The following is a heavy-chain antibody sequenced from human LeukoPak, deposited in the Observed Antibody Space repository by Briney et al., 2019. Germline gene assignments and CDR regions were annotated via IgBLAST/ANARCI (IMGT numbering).Heavy chain of an antibody. CDR3: ARDPSGGSYSSGWYVAFDY. D-gene: IGHD6-19*01. V-gene: IGHV3-21*01. CDR2: ISSSSSYI. CDR1: GFTFSSYS. Sequence: GGSLRLSCAASGFTFSSYSMTWVRQAPGKGLEWVSSISSSSSYIYYADSVKGRFTISRDNAKNSLYLQMNSLRAEDTAVYYCARDPSGGSYSSGWYVAFDYWGQGTLVTVSS. J-gene: IGHJ4*02.